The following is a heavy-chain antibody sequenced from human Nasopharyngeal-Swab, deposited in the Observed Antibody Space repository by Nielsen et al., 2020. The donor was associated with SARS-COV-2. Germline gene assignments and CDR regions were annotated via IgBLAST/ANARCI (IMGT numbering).Heavy chain of an antibody. Sequence: GSLRLSCTVSGGSISSYYWSWIRQPPGKGLEWIGYIYYSGSTNYNPSLKSRVTISVDTSKNQFSLKLSPVTAADTAVYYCARDSTPVYYYYYMDVWGKGTTVTVSS. V-gene: IGHV4-59*01. CDR2: IYYSGST. CDR3: ARDSTPVYYYYYMDV. CDR1: GGSISSYY. D-gene: IGHD2-15*01. J-gene: IGHJ6*03.